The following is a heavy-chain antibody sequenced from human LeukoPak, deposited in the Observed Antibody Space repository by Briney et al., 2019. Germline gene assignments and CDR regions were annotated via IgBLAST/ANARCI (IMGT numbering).Heavy chain of an antibody. CDR2: ISYDGSNK. CDR3: TKDQADGGRWWYAFDI. D-gene: IGHD2-8*02. J-gene: IGHJ3*02. V-gene: IGHV3-30-3*02. Sequence: PGGSLRLSCAASGFTFSRYTMHWVRQAPGKGLEWVAIISYDGSNKYYADSVKGRFTISRDNSKNTLYLQMNSLRVEDTALYYCTKDQADGGRWWYAFDIWGQGTVVAVSS. CDR1: GFTFSRYT.